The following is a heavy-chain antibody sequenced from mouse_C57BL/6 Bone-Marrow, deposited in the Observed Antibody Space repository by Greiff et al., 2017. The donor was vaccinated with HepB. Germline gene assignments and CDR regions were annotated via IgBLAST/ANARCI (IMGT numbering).Heavy chain of an antibody. D-gene: IGHD2-2*01. Sequence: QVHVKQSGAELVKPGASVKISCKASGYAFSSYWMNWVKQRTGKGLEWIGQIYPGDGDTNYNGKFKGKATLTADKSSSTAYMQLSSLTSEDSAVYFCARGGGYDWGYFDVWGTGTTVTVSS. V-gene: IGHV1-80*01. CDR3: ARGGGYDWGYFDV. CDR1: GYAFSSYW. CDR2: IYPGDGDT. J-gene: IGHJ1*03.